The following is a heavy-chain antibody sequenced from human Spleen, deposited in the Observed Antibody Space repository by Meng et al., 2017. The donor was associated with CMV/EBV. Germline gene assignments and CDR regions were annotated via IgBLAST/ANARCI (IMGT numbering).Heavy chain of an antibody. Sequence: GGSLRLSCAASGFTFSSYAVSWVRQAPGKGLEWVSTISGSGGSTFYADSVKGRSTISRDNSKNTLYLQMNSLRAEDTAVYYCARESWYSSSSLDYWGQGTLVTVSS. CDR2: ISGSGGST. CDR1: GFTFSSYA. J-gene: IGHJ4*02. V-gene: IGHV3-23*01. CDR3: ARESWYSSSSLDY. D-gene: IGHD6-6*01.